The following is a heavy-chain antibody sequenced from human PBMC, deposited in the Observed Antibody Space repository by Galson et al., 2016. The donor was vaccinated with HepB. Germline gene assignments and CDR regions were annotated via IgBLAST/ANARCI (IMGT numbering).Heavy chain of an antibody. CDR3: AKGGDVVVPAAKLGRYYFDY. J-gene: IGHJ4*02. CDR1: GFTFSSYA. D-gene: IGHD2-2*01. CDR2: ISGSGGST. Sequence: SLRLSCAASGFTFSSYAVSWVRQAPGKGLEWVSAISGSGGSTYYADSVKGRFTISRDNSKNTLHLQLNSLRAEDTAVYYCAKGGDVVVPAAKLGRYYFDYWGQGTLVTVSS. V-gene: IGHV3-23*01.